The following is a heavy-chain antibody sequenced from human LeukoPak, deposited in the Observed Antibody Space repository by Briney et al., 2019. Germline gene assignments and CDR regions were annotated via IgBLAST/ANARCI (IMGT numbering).Heavy chain of an antibody. V-gene: IGHV3-23*01. D-gene: IGHD2-2*02. CDR1: GFTFSSYA. CDR3: AKTPQPLLYEGFDY. CDR2: ISGSGGST. J-gene: IGHJ4*02. Sequence: PGGSLRLSCAASGFTFSSYAMSWVRQAPGKGLEWVSAISGSGGSTYYADSMKGGFTISRDNSKNTLYLQMNSLRAEDTAVYYCAKTPQPLLYEGFDYWGQGTLVAVPS.